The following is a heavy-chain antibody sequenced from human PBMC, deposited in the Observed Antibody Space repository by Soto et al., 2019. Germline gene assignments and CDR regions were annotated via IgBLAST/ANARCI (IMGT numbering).Heavy chain of an antibody. CDR1: GFSFEDYT. Sequence: GALRLSCAASGFSFEDYTMHWVRQGPGKGPEWISLISWDGGITDYSDSVKGRFISSRDNSKNSLFLEMNSLTSEDAAMYLCARDSYDILTGQKRYFDFWGQGTLVTVSS. CDR2: ISWDGGIT. D-gene: IGHD3-9*01. CDR3: ARDSYDILTGQKRYFDF. J-gene: IGHJ4*02. V-gene: IGHV3-43*01.